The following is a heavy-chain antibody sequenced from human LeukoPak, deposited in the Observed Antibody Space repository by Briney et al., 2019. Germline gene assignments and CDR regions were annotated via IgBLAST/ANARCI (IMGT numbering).Heavy chain of an antibody. CDR3: ARRSDSTTAGLVLDP. Sequence: GESLKISCKGSGYSFTNYWIGWVRQMPGKSLEWMGIIYPSDSDTRYSPSFQGQVTISADKSINTAYLQWSSLKASDTAMYYCARRSDSTTAGLVLDPWGQGTLVTVSS. CDR2: IYPSDSDT. J-gene: IGHJ5*02. D-gene: IGHD1-14*01. CDR1: GYSFTNYW. V-gene: IGHV5-51*01.